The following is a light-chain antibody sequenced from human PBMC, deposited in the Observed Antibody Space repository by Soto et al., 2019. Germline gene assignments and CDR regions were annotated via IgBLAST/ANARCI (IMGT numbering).Light chain of an antibody. CDR1: QSLVHSDGHTY. V-gene: IGKV2-24*01. J-gene: IGKJ1*01. Sequence: DIVMTQSPLSSPVTLGQPASISCKSNQSLVHSDGHTYLSWLQQRPGQPPRLLIYKSSNRFSGVPDRCSGSGAGTDFTLKISRVEAEDVGVYYCMQATQHPRTFGQGTKVEIK. CDR3: MQATQHPRT. CDR2: KSS.